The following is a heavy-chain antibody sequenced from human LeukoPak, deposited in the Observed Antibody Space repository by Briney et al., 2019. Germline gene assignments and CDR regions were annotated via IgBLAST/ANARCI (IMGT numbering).Heavy chain of an antibody. D-gene: IGHD3-10*02. Sequence: GGSLRLSCAASGFTFSSYWMHWVRQAPGKGLVWLSRVNGDGSITTYADSVRGRFTISRDNAKNTLYLQMNSLRAEDTAVYYCARRGLVPAFDIWGQGTMVSVTS. CDR2: VNGDGSIT. V-gene: IGHV3-74*01. J-gene: IGHJ3*02. CDR1: GFTFSSYW. CDR3: ARRGLVPAFDI.